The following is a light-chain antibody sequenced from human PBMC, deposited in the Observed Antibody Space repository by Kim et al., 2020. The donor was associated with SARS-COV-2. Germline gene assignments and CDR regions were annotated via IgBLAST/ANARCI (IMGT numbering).Light chain of an antibody. CDR3: NSRDSSGNHWV. J-gene: IGLJ2*01. V-gene: IGLV3-19*01. Sequence: ALGQTVRITCQGDSLRTYYASWYQQKPGQAPVLDIYDKNDRPSGIPDRFSGSSSGNTASLTITGAQAEDEADYYCNSRDSSGNHWVFGGGTQLTVL. CDR2: DKN. CDR1: SLRTYY.